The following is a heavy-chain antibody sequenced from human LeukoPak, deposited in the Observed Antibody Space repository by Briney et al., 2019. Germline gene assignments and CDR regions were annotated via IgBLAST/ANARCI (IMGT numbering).Heavy chain of an antibody. D-gene: IGHD6-13*01. Sequence: KPSETLSLTCTVSGGSISSSSYYWGWIRQPPGKGLEWIGSIYYSGSTYYNPSLKSRVTISVDTSKNQFSLKLSSVTAADTAVYYCARQEGGYSSSWYSDYYYYYMDVWGKGTTVTISS. CDR3: ARQEGGYSSSWYSDYYYYYMDV. J-gene: IGHJ6*03. CDR1: GGSISSSSYY. CDR2: IYYSGST. V-gene: IGHV4-39*01.